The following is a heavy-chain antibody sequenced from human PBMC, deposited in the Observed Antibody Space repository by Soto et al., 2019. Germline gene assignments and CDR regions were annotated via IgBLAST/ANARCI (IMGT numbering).Heavy chain of an antibody. Sequence: ASVKVSCKASGYTFTNYGFSWVRQAPGQGLEWMGWISGYNGDTNYAQKFQGRVTMTTDTSTTTAYMELRSLSSDDTAVYYCARDIVVAPAPRRFDPWGQGTLVTVSS. V-gene: IGHV1-18*01. D-gene: IGHD2-2*01. CDR2: ISGYNGDT. CDR1: GYTFTNYG. J-gene: IGHJ5*02. CDR3: ARDIVVAPAPRRFDP.